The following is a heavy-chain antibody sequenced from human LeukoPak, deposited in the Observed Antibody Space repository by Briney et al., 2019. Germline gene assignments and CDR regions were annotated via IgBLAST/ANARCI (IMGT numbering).Heavy chain of an antibody. CDR2: ISGSGGST. D-gene: IGHD6-13*01. CDR3: AKDSSSWYFDY. CDR1: GFTFSSYA. J-gene: IGHJ4*02. V-gene: IGHV3-23*01. Sequence: PGGSLRLSCAASGFTFSSYAMSWVRQAPGKGLEWVSAISGSGGSTYYADSVKGRFTISRDNNKNSLYLQMNSLRTEDTALYYCAKDSSSWYFDYWGQGTLVTVSS.